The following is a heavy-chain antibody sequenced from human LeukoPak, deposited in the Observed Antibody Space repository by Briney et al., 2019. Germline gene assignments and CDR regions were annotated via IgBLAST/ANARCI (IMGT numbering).Heavy chain of an antibody. CDR3: AGDYYDSSGYLGY. D-gene: IGHD3-22*01. J-gene: IGHJ4*02. CDR1: GGSISSYY. Sequence: PSETLSLTCTVSGGSISSYYWSWIRQPPGKGLEWIGYIYYSGSTNYNPSLKSRVTISVDTSKNQFSLKLSSVTAADTAVYYCAGDYYDSSGYLGYWGQGTLVTVSS. V-gene: IGHV4-59*01. CDR2: IYYSGST.